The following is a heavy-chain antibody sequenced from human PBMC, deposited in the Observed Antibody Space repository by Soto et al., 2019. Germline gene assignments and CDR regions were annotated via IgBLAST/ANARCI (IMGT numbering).Heavy chain of an antibody. CDR3: ARDRRMIDSRGNWFDP. V-gene: IGHV1-18*01. CDR1: GYTFTSYG. Sequence: ASVKVSCKASGYTFTSYGISWVRQAPGQGLEWMGWISAYNGNTNYAQKLQGRVTMTTDTSTSTAYMELRSLRSDDTAVYYCARDRRMIDSRGNWFDPWGQGTLVTVSS. J-gene: IGHJ5*02. CDR2: ISAYNGNT. D-gene: IGHD3-22*01.